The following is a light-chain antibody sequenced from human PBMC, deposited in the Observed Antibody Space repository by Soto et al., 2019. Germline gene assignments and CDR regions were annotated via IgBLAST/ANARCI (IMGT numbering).Light chain of an antibody. V-gene: IGKV1-5*01. CDR3: QHHHSDSEA. J-gene: IGKJ1*01. CDR2: DAS. Sequence: DIQMIPTPWTLVASGGGGVPSACRASQSISSWLAWYQQKPGKAPKLLIYDASSLKSGVPSRFGGSGSGTEFTLTIRSRQPDESATSYCQHHHSDSEAFGQGTKVDIK. CDR1: QSISSW.